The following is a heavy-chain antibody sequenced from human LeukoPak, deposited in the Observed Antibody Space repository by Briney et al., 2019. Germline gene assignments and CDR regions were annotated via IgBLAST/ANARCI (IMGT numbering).Heavy chain of an antibody. J-gene: IGHJ4*02. Sequence: PSETLSLTCTVSGGSISRYYWSWIRQSAGRGLEWIGRIYTNGTTNYNPFLKSRVAMSVDTSKNQFSLTLSSVTAADTAVYYCAGAANAYYFDYWGQGTLVTVSS. CDR3: AGAANAYYFDY. V-gene: IGHV4-4*07. CDR1: GGSISRYY. D-gene: IGHD2-15*01. CDR2: IYTNGTT.